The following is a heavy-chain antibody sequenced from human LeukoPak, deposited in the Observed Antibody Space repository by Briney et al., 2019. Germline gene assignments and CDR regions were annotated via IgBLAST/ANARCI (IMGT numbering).Heavy chain of an antibody. V-gene: IGHV1-46*01. CDR2: INPSGGST. D-gene: IGHD2-2*01. CDR3: ARANCSSTSCAPDY. J-gene: IGHJ4*02. CDR1: GYTFTIYY. Sequence: EASVTVSCTASGYTFTIYYMHWVRQAPGQGLEWMGIINPSGGSTIYAQKFQGRVTMTRDTSTSTVYMELSSLRSEDTAVYYCARANCSSTSCAPDYWGQGMLVTVSS.